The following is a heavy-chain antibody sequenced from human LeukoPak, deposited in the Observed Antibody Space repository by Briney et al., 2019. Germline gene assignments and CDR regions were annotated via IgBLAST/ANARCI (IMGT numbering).Heavy chain of an antibody. D-gene: IGHD6-13*01. CDR1: GFTFSSYE. Sequence: GGSLRLSSVASGFTFSSYEMNWVRQAPGKGLEWISSISNSGSSIYYSDSVMGRFTISRDNAKNSLYLQMNSLRAEDTAVYYCARDPSSSSWSPFDYWGQGTLVTVSS. CDR3: ARDPSSSSWSPFDY. J-gene: IGHJ4*02. V-gene: IGHV3-48*03. CDR2: ISNSGSSI.